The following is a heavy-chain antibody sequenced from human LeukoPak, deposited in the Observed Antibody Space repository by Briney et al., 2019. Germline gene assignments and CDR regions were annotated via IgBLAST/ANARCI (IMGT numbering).Heavy chain of an antibody. V-gene: IGHV6-1*01. CDR2: IYYRSQWYK. D-gene: IGHD2-2*01. Sequence: SQTLSLTCAISGDSVSRNSAGWNWIRQSPSRGLEWLGRIYYRSQWYKDEAAFVKGRITINPDTAKNQFSLKLNSVTAADTAVYFCARVPAALNWFDPWGQGTLVTVSS. CDR1: GDSVSRNSAG. CDR3: ARVPAALNWFDP. J-gene: IGHJ5*02.